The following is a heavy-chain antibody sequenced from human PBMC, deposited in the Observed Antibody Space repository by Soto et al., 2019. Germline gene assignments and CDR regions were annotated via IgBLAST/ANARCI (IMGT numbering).Heavy chain of an antibody. D-gene: IGHD2-2*01. CDR1: GFTFWTYS. V-gene: IGHV3-23*01. Sequence: EVQLLESGGGLVQPGGALRLSCSASGFTFWTYSMSWVRQAPGKGLEWGSTISDSGSTYYADSVEGRFTISRDNSKNTLYLEMNSLRAEDTAVYYCAKDKGGRYCSRTSCLYSFDYWGQGTLVTVSS. J-gene: IGHJ4*02. CDR2: ISDSGST. CDR3: AKDKGGRYCSRTSCLYSFDY.